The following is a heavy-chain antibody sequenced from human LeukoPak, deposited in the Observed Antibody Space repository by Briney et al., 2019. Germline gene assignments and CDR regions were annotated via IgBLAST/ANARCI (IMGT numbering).Heavy chain of an antibody. V-gene: IGHV4-30-4*01. CDR3: AREIHDSSGRGDTFDI. CDR1: GGSISGGNYY. CDR2: IYSTGST. D-gene: IGHD3-22*01. J-gene: IGHJ3*02. Sequence: SETLSLTCTVSGGSISGGNYYWSWIRQSPGKGLEWIGYIYSTGSTYYNPSLKSRVTISVDTSESQFSLRLTPVTAADTAVYYCAREIHDSSGRGDTFDIWGQGKVVIVSS.